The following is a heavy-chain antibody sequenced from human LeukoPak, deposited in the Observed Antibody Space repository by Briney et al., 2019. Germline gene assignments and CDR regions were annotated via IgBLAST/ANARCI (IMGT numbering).Heavy chain of an antibody. CDR3: AREVAY. Sequence: PSETLSLTCTVSGGSISTYYWSWIRQPAGKGLEWIGCIRHSGSTYYNPSLKSRVTISVDTPKNQFSLKLSSVTAADTAVYYCAREVAYWGQGTLVTVSS. V-gene: IGHV4-4*07. CDR2: IRHSGST. CDR1: GGSISTYY. J-gene: IGHJ4*02. D-gene: IGHD2-15*01.